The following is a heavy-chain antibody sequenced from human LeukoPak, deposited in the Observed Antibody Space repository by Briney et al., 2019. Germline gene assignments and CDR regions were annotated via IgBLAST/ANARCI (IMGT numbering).Heavy chain of an antibody. D-gene: IGHD6-19*01. Sequence: GGSLRLSCTASEFTFSSYGMHWVRQAPGRGLEWVAIIWYDGTNKYYADSVKGRFTISRDNSKNTLYLQMNSLRAEDTAVYYCARSGSGQFCDYWGQGTLVTVSS. J-gene: IGHJ4*02. CDR2: IWYDGTNK. CDR1: EFTFSSYG. V-gene: IGHV3-33*01. CDR3: ARSGSGQFCDY.